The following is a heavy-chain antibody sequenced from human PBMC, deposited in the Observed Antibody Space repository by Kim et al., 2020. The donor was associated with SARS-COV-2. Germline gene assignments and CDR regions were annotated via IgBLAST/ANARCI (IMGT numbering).Heavy chain of an antibody. CDR1: GGSISSGGYY. D-gene: IGHD4-17*01. CDR3: ARTVTTNYFDY. J-gene: IGHJ4*02. V-gene: IGHV4-31*03. CDR2: IYYSGST. Sequence: SETLSLTCTVSGGSISSGGYYWSWIRQHPGKGLEWIGYIYYSGSTYYNPSLKSRVTISVDTSKNQFSLKLSSVTAADTAVYYCARTVTTNYFDYWGQGTLVTVSS.